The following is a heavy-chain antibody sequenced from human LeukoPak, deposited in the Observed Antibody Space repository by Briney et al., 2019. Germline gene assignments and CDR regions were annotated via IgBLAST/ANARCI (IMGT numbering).Heavy chain of an antibody. J-gene: IGHJ4*02. CDR3: ARMDYSAGYYFDY. CDR1: GGSIAGYNS. Sequence: SETLSLTCAVSGGSIAGYNSWTWVRQPPGKGLEWIAEIYHTGRTNYNPSLKSRFTISVDKSNNQFSLRLSSVTAADTAVYYCARMDYSAGYYFDYWGQGTLVTVSS. D-gene: IGHD6-13*01. CDR2: IYHTGRT. V-gene: IGHV4-4*02.